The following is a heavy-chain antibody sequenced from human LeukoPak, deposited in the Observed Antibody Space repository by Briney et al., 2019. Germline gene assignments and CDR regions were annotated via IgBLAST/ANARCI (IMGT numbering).Heavy chain of an antibody. D-gene: IGHD6-13*01. J-gene: IGHJ4*02. Sequence: SETLSLTCTVSSGSISSHYWSWIRQPPGKGLEWIGYIYHSGSTYYNPSLKSRVTISVDRSKNQFPLKLSSVTAADTAVYYCATYSSSWSYFDYWGQGTLVTVSS. CDR2: IYHSGST. CDR1: SGSISSHY. CDR3: ATYSSSWSYFDY. V-gene: IGHV4-59*04.